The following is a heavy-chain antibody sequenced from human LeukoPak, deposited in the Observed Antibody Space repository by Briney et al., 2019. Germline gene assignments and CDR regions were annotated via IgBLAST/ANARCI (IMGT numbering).Heavy chain of an antibody. D-gene: IGHD6-19*01. J-gene: IGHJ4*02. V-gene: IGHV4-39*01. CDR3: ARQGIAVAGTGFDY. CDR1: GGSISSSSYY. Sequence: SETLSHTCTVSGGSISSSSYYWGWIRQPPGKGLEWIGSIYYSGSTYYNPSLKSRVTISVDTSKNQFSLKLSSVTAADTAVYYCARQGIAVAGTGFDYWGQGTLVTVSS. CDR2: IYYSGST.